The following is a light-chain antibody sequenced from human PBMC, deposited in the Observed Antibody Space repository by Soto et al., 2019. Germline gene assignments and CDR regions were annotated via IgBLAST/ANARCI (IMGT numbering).Light chain of an antibody. Sequence: QSVLTQPASVSGSPGQSITISCTGTSNDVGGYNLVSWYQQHPGKAPKLIIYEVTKRPSGVSNRFSGSKSGNTASLTISGLQAEDEADYSCFSYAGNSGVFGTGTKVT. J-gene: IGLJ1*01. CDR3: FSYAGNSGV. CDR2: EVT. V-gene: IGLV2-23*02. CDR1: SNDVGGYNL.